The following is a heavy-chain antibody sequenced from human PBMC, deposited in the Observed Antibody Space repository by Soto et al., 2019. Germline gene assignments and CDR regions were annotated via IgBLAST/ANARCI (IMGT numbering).Heavy chain of an antibody. CDR3: ARAREYCNNGVCYTFTY. V-gene: IGHV3-33*01. CDR2: IGYDGSNK. J-gene: IGHJ4*02. D-gene: IGHD2-8*01. Sequence: GGSLRLSCAAFGFSYSSYGMHWVPQAPGKRLEWVAVIGYDGSNKYYADSVTGRFTISRDNSKNTLYLQMNSLRAEDTAVYYCARAREYCNNGVCYTFTYWGQGTLVTVSS. CDR1: GFSYSSYG.